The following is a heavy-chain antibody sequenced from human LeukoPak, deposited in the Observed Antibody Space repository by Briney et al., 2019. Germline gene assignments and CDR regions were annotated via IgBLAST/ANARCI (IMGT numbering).Heavy chain of an antibody. V-gene: IGHV3-30-3*01. Sequence: PGGSLRLSCAASGFTFSSYAMHWVRQAPGKGLEWVAVISYDGSNKYYADSVKGRFTISRDNSKNTLYLQMNSLRAEDTAVYYCARGGQWLRKNAFDIWGQGTMVTVSS. CDR3: ARGGQWLRKNAFDI. D-gene: IGHD6-19*01. J-gene: IGHJ3*02. CDR1: GFTFSSYA. CDR2: ISYDGSNK.